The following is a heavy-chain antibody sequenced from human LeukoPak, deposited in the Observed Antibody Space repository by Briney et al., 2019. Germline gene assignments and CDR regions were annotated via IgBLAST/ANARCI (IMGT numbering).Heavy chain of an antibody. V-gene: IGHV3-23*01. J-gene: IGHJ4*02. CDR1: GFTFSSYA. Sequence: GVSLRLSCAASGFTFSSYAMSWVRQAPGKGLEWVSAISGSGGSTYYADSVKGRFTISRDNSKNTLYLQMNSLRAEDTAVYYCAKDLYYYGSGSYGLIDYWGQGTLVTVSS. D-gene: IGHD3-10*01. CDR2: ISGSGGST. CDR3: AKDLYYYGSGSYGLIDY.